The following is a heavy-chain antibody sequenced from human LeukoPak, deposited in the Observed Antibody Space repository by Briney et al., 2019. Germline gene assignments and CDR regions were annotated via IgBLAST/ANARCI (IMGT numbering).Heavy chain of an antibody. CDR3: AKHFDY. V-gene: IGHV3-30*18. J-gene: IGHJ4*02. CDR2: ISYDGSNK. CDR1: GFTFSSYG. Sequence: GRSLRLSCAASGFTFSSYGMHWVRQAPGKGLEWVAVISYDGSNKYYADSVKGRFTISRDNSKNTLYLQMNSLRAEDTAVYYCAKHFDYWGQGTLVTVSS.